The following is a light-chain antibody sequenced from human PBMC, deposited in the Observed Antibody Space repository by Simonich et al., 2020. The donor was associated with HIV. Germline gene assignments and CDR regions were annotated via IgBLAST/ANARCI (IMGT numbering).Light chain of an antibody. CDR1: SSNIGASYD. Sequence: QSVLTQPPSVSGAPGQRVTMSCTGSSSNIGASYDVHWYHQLPGTAPKLLIHGNTNRPSGVPDRFSGSNSGTSASLAITGLQAEDEADYYCLSYDSSLSGWVFGGGTKVTVL. V-gene: IGLV1-40*01. CDR2: GNT. J-gene: IGLJ3*02. CDR3: LSYDSSLSGWV.